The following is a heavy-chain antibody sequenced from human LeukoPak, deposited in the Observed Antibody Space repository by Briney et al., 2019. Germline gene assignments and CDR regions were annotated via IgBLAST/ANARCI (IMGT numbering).Heavy chain of an antibody. CDR2: IYTSGST. CDR1: GGSISSYY. CDR3: ARGASSGYYYPLDY. Sequence: PSETLSLTCTVSGGSISSYYWSWIRQPAGKGLEWIGRIYTSGSTNYNPSLKCRVTMSVDTSKNQFSLKLSSVTAADTAVYYCARGASSGYYYPLDYWGQGTLVTVSS. J-gene: IGHJ4*02. V-gene: IGHV4-4*07. D-gene: IGHD3-22*01.